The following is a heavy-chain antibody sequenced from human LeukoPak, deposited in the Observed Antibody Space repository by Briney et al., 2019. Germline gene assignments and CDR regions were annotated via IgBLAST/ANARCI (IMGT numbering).Heavy chain of an antibody. J-gene: IGHJ6*02. CDR1: GGSISSSAYY. D-gene: IGHD6-13*01. CDR2: IFYSGNT. Sequence: PSETLSLTCTVSGGSISSSAYYWAWIRQPPGKGLEWIGSIFYSGNTYYNPSLKSRGSISVDTSKNQFSLKLSSVTAADTAVYYCARGRITAAGYYYYYGMDVWGQGTTVTVSS. V-gene: IGHV4-39*07. CDR3: ARGRITAAGYYYYYGMDV.